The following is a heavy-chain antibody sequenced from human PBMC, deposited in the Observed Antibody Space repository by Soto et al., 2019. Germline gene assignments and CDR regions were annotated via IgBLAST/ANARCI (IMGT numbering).Heavy chain of an antibody. CDR1: GLSFSSYA. V-gene: IGHV3-23*01. CDR2: ISRSGNST. D-gene: IGHD3-9*01. Sequence: EVQVLESGGGLAQPGRSLRLSCAVSGLSFSSYAMTWVRQSPGKGLEWVSSISRSGNSTYSADSVRGRFTISRDNSKNTLYLQMNSLRAEDTAVYYCAKDAKILDWLPTSYYFDFRGQGTLVTVSS. J-gene: IGHJ4*02. CDR3: AKDAKILDWLPTSYYFDF.